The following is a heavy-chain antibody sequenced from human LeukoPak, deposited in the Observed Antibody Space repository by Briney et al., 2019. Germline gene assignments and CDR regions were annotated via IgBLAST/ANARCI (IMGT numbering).Heavy chain of an antibody. CDR1: GGTFSSYA. CDR2: IIPIFGTA. J-gene: IGHJ3*02. CDR3: AYDSSGLSAFDI. V-gene: IGHV1-69*13. D-gene: IGHD3-22*01. Sequence: ASVKVSCKASGGTFSSYAISWVRQAPGQGLEWTGGIIPIFGTANYAQKFQGRVTITADESTSTAYMELSSLRSEDTAVYYCAYDSSGLSAFDIWGQGTMVTVSS.